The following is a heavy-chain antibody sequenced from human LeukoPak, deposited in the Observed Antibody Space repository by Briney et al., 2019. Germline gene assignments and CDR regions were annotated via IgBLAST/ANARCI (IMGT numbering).Heavy chain of an antibody. V-gene: IGHV1-69*13. D-gene: IGHD3-22*01. Sequence: SVKVSCKASGGTFSSYAISWVRQAPGQGLEWMGGIIPIFGTANYAQKFQGRVTITADESTSTAYMELSSLRSEDTAVYYCARDVHYYYDSSGYYRFDYWGQGTLVTVSS. CDR2: IIPIFGTA. CDR1: GGTFSSYA. CDR3: ARDVHYYYDSSGYYRFDY. J-gene: IGHJ4*02.